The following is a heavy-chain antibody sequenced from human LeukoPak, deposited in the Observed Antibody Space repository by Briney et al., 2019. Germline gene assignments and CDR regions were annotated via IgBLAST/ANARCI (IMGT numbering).Heavy chain of an antibody. CDR3: ARFCPEVVTAIRQNYFDY. CDR1: GGSFSGYY. J-gene: IGHJ4*02. Sequence: KPSETLSLTCAVYGGSFSGYYWSWIRQPPGKGLEWIGEINHSGSTNYNPSLKSRVTISVDTSKNQFSLKLSSVTAADTAVYYCARFCPEVVTAIRQNYFDYWGQGTLVTVSS. V-gene: IGHV4-34*01. CDR2: INHSGST. D-gene: IGHD2-21*02.